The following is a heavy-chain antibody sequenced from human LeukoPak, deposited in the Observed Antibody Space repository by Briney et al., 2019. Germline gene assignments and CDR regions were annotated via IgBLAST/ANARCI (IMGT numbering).Heavy chain of an antibody. D-gene: IGHD2-2*01. CDR3: ARTKCSSTSCDLRGLHY. V-gene: IGHV3-21*01. Sequence: PGGSLRLSCAVSGFTLRSYAMNRVRQAPGKGLEWVSSISSSSSYIYYADSVKGRFTISRDNAKNSLYLQMNSLRAEDTAVYYCARTKCSSTSCDLRGLHYWGQGTLVTVSS. J-gene: IGHJ4*02. CDR1: GFTLRSYA. CDR2: ISSSSSYI.